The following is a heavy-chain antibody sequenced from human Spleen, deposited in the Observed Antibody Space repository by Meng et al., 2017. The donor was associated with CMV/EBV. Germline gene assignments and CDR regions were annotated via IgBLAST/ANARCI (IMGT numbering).Heavy chain of an antibody. V-gene: IGHV4-30-4*01. CDR2: IHHSGSA. CDR1: GGSMSSGNYY. J-gene: IGHJ4*02. CDR3: ASFDHIPRRNYFDY. Sequence: QVQRQESGPGLVAPSQTLSLTCTVSGGSMSSGNYYWSWIRQPPGKGLEWIGYIHHSGSAYYNPSLKSRVSISVDTSKNQFSLNLNSMTAADTAVYYCASFDHIPRRNYFDYWGQGTLVTVSS. D-gene: IGHD2-21*01.